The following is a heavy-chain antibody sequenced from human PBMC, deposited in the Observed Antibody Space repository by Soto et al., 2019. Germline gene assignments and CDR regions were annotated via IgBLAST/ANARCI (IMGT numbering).Heavy chain of an antibody. CDR3: ARAVGDPLYYLDY. D-gene: IGHD6-19*01. Sequence: QVQLQESGPGLVRPSETLSLTCTVSSDSISSYYWIWIRQSPGKGLEWIGYTDYSGHTNYNPSLKSRVTISGDRAKNQFSLRLSSVTAADTAVYYCARAVGDPLYYLDYWGQGALVTVSS. CDR2: TDYSGHT. J-gene: IGHJ4*02. CDR1: SDSISSYY. V-gene: IGHV4-59*08.